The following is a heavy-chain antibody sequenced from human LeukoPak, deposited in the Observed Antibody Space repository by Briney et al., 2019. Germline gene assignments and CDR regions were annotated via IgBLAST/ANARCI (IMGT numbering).Heavy chain of an antibody. CDR3: ARLGYDFWSGYQTFDY. J-gene: IGHJ4*02. D-gene: IGHD3-3*01. CDR2: IYYSGST. V-gene: IGHV4-59*08. CDR1: GGSISSYY. Sequence: SETLSLTCTVSGGSISSYYWSWIRQPPGKGLEWIGYIYYSGSTNYNPSLKSRVTISVDTSKNQFSLKLSSVTAADTAVYYCARLGYDFWSGYQTFDYWGQGTLVTVSS.